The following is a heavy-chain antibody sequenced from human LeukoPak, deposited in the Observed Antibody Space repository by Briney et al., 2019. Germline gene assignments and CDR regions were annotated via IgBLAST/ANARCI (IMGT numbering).Heavy chain of an antibody. Sequence: SETLSLTCTVSGGSISSSSYYWGWIRQPPGKGLEWIGSIYYSGSTYYNPSLKSRVTISVDTSKNQFSLKLSSVTAADTAVYYCARGGTVTIPDYWGQGTLVTVSA. CDR3: ARGGTVTIPDY. V-gene: IGHV4-39*01. CDR2: IYYSGST. CDR1: GGSISSSSYY. J-gene: IGHJ4*02. D-gene: IGHD4-17*01.